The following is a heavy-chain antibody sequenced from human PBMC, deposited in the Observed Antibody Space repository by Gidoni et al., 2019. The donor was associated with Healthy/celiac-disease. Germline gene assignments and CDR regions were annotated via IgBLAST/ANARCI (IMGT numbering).Heavy chain of an antibody. V-gene: IGHV3-48*02. CDR3: ARDSSVKFLSDY. CDR2: ISSSSSTI. Sequence: EVQLVESGGGLVQPGGSLSLSCAASGFTFSSYSMNWVRQAPGKGLEWVLYISSSSSTIYYADSVKGRFTISRDNAKNSLYLQMNSLRDEDTAVYYCARDSSVKFLSDYWGQGTLVTVSS. CDR1: GFTFSSYS. J-gene: IGHJ4*02.